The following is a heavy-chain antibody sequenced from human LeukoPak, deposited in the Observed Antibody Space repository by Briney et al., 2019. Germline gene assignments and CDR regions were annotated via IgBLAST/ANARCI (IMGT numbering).Heavy chain of an antibody. D-gene: IGHD6-6*01. CDR1: GGSISSFY. CDR2: IFTSGST. J-gene: IGHJ4*02. V-gene: IGHV4-4*07. CDR3: ARESYSSSYLFDF. Sequence: SEILSLTCTVSGGSISSFYWSWIRQPAGKGLEWIGRIFTSGSTNYNPSLKSRVTMSVDTSKNQISLKVNSLTAADTAVYSCARESYSSSYLFDFWGQGTLVTVSS.